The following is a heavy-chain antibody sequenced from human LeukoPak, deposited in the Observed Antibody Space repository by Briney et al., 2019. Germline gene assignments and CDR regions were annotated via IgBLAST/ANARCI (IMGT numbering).Heavy chain of an antibody. V-gene: IGHV3-74*01. D-gene: IGHD1-26*01. CDR3: ARGGSPPEALGDTFDV. J-gene: IGHJ3*01. Sequence: PGGSLRLSCAASGFIFSSHWMHWVRQAPGKGLVWVSRVKSDGSSTNYADSVKGRFTVSRDNAKNTLILQMNSLRAEDTAVYYCARGGSPPEALGDTFDVWGHGTLVTVSS. CDR1: GFIFSSHW. CDR2: VKSDGSST.